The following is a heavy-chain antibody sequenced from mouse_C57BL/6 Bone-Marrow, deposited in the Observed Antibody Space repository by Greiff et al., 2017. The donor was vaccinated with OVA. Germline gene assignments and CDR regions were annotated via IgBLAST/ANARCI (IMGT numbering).Heavy chain of an antibody. CDR1: GFSLTSYG. CDR2: IWRGGST. V-gene: IGHV2-5*01. Sequence: VKLVESGPGLVQPSQSLSITCTVSGFSLTSYGVHWVRQSPGKGLEWLGVIWRGGSTDYNAAFMSRLSITKANSKSQIFFRMHRLQAADTAIYYCARGGSFDYWGQGTTLTVSS. CDR3: ARGGSFDY. J-gene: IGHJ2*01.